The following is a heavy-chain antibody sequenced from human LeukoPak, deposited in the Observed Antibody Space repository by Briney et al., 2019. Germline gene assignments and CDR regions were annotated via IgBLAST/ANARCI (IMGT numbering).Heavy chain of an antibody. CDR1: GGSFSGYY. Sequence: SETLSLTCAVYGGSFSGYYWSWIHQPPGKGLEWIGSIYYSGSTYYNPSLKSRVTISVDTSKNQFSLKLSSVTAADTAVYYCVRFPSYGSGSYYSEDWGQGTLVTVSS. V-gene: IGHV4-34*01. CDR2: IYYSGST. CDR3: VRFPSYGSGSYYSED. J-gene: IGHJ4*02. D-gene: IGHD3-10*01.